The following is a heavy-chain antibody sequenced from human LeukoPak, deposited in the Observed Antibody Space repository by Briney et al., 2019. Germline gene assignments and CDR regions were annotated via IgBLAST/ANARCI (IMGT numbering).Heavy chain of an antibody. Sequence: VXXSCKASGFTFTSSAMQWVRQARGQRLEWIGWTVVGSGNTNYAQKFQERVTITRDMSTSTAYMELSSLRSEDTAVYYCAAASLDVWQWLGIDYWGQGTLVTFSS. CDR1: GFTFTSSA. CDR2: TVVGSGNT. V-gene: IGHV1-58*02. D-gene: IGHD6-19*01. J-gene: IGHJ4*02. CDR3: AAASLDVWQWLGIDY.